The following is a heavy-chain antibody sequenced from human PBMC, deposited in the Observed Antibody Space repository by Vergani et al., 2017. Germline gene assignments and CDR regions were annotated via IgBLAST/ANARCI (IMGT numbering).Heavy chain of an antibody. J-gene: IGHJ6*02. CDR3: AKDRSGYYPYYYYYGMDG. Sequence: EVQLLESGGGLVQPGGSLRLSCAASGFTFSSYAMSWVRQAPGKGLEWVSAISGSGGSTYYADSVKGRFTISRDNSKNTLYLQMNSLRAEDTAVYYCAKDRSGYYPYYYYYGMDGWGQGTTVTVSS. CDR1: GFTFSSYA. CDR2: ISGSGGST. D-gene: IGHD3-3*01. V-gene: IGHV3-23*01.